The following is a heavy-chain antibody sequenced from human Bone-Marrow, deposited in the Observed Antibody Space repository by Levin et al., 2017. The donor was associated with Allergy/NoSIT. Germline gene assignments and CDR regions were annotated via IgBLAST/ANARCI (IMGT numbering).Heavy chain of an antibody. D-gene: IGHD2-21*02. CDR1: GGTFNSYG. CDR2: IIPIFGPP. Sequence: ASVKVSCKASGGTFNSYGVSWVRQAPGQGLEWMGGIIPIFGPPKYAQKFQGRVTITADKATSTVYVELSSLRSEDTALYYCARGVDRYGYGDSTWGDAYGMDVWGQGTMVTVSS. CDR3: ARGVDRYGYGDSTWGDAYGMDV. V-gene: IGHV1-69*06. J-gene: IGHJ6*02.